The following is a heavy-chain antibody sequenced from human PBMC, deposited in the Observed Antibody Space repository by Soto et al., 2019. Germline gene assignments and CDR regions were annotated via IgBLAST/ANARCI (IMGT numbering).Heavy chain of an antibody. CDR1: GGSIRSNNW. CDR2: IFHSGST. D-gene: IGHD1-26*01. CDR3: ARVFSGSYSDY. V-gene: IGHV4-4*02. Sequence: PSETLSLTCALSGGSIRSNNWWSWVRQPPGKGLEWIGEIFHSGSTNYNPSLKTRVTISVDKSKNQFSLKLSSVTAADTAVYYCARVFSGSYSDYWGQGTLVTVS. J-gene: IGHJ4*02.